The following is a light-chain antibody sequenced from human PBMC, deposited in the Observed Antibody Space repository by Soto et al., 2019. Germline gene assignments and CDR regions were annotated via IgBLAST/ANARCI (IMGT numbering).Light chain of an antibody. J-gene: IGKJ5*01. CDR1: QSVSSY. CDR2: DAS. V-gene: IGKV3-11*01. CDR3: QQRSNWPSIT. Sequence: EIVLTQSPATLSLFPGERATLSCRASQSVSSYLAWYQQKPGQAPRLLIYDASSRATGIPARFSGSGSGTDFTLTISSLEPEDFAVYYCQQRSNWPSITFGQGTRLEMK.